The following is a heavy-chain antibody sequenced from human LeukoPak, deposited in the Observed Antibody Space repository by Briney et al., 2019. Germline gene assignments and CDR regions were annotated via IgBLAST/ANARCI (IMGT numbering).Heavy chain of an antibody. Sequence: PGGSLRLSCAASGFTFSSYAMSWVRQAPGKGLEWVSAISGSGGSTYYADSVKGRFTISRDNSKNTLYLQMNSLRAEDTAVYYCAKDPGDYSNYAISLFDYWGQGTLVTVSS. CDR2: ISGSGGST. J-gene: IGHJ4*02. CDR1: GFTFSSYA. D-gene: IGHD4-11*01. CDR3: AKDPGDYSNYAISLFDY. V-gene: IGHV3-23*01.